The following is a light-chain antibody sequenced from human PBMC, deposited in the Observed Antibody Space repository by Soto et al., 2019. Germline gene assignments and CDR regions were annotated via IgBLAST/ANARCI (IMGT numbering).Light chain of an antibody. J-gene: IGKJ4*01. CDR1: QAISSY. V-gene: IGKV1-8*01. CDR3: QQYHTYPPLT. Sequence: AIRMTQSPSSFSASTGDRVTITCRASQAISSYLAWYQQKPGKAPKVLIYAASTLQSGVPPRFSGSGSGTDFTLTISGLQSEDFATYYCQQYHTYPPLTFGGGTKVEIK. CDR2: AAS.